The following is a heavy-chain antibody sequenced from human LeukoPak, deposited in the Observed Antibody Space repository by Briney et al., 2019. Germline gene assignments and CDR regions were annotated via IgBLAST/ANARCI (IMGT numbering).Heavy chain of an antibody. V-gene: IGHV1-46*01. CDR3: ARGTAMVTKGREYNWFDP. CDR1: GYTFTSYD. D-gene: IGHD5-18*01. J-gene: IGHJ5*02. Sequence: ASVKVSCKASGYTFTSYDMHWVPQSPGQGLGWMGIMGPSGGSTSYEQKSQGRVTMTRDTSTSTVYMELSSQRSEDTAVYYCARGTAMVTKGREYNWFDPGGQGTLVTVSA. CDR2: MGPSGGST.